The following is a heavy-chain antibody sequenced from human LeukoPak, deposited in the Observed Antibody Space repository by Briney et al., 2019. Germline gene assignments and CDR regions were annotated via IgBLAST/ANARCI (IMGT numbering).Heavy chain of an antibody. D-gene: IGHD3-16*01. CDR1: GFTFSSYA. Sequence: GGSLRLSCAASGFTFSSYAMHWVRQAPGKGLEWVAVISYDGSNKYYADSVKGRFTISRDNSKNTLYLQMNSLRAEDTAVYYCAKDGGWGHFDYWGQGTLVTVSS. CDR3: AKDGGWGHFDY. J-gene: IGHJ4*02. V-gene: IGHV3-30-3*01. CDR2: ISYDGSNK.